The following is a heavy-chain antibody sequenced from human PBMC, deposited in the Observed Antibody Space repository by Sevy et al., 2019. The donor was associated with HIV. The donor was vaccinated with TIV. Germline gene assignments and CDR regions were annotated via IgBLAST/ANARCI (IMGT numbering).Heavy chain of an antibody. CDR1: GFTFSTYW. Sequence: GGCLRLSCAASGFTFSTYWMIWVRQAPGKGLEWVANLSEDGSEKYHVDSVKGRFTISRDNAKNSLYLQMNSLRAEDTAVYYCARGGMFFDCWGQGTLVTVSS. CDR2: LSEDGSEK. CDR3: ARGGMFFDC. D-gene: IGHD1-26*01. V-gene: IGHV3-7*03. J-gene: IGHJ4*02.